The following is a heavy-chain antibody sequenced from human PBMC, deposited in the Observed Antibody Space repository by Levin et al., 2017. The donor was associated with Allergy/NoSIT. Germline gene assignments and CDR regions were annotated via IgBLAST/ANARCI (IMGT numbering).Heavy chain of an antibody. CDR3: VVYYDSTGDYPGAFDL. CDR2: IYYSGST. CDR1: GDSISSRNCY. J-gene: IGHJ3*01. D-gene: IGHD3-22*01. Sequence: SETLSLTCTVSGDSISSRNCYWGWIRQPPGTGLEWIGRIYYSGSTNYNPSLKSRVTISLDTSNNRISLRLTSVTAADTAVYYCVVYYDSTGDYPGAFDLWGQGTVVTVSS. V-gene: IGHV4-39*07.